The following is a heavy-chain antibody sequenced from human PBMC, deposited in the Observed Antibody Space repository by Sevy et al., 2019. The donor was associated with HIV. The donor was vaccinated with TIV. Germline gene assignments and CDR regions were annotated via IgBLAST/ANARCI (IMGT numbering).Heavy chain of an antibody. D-gene: IGHD6-19*01. Sequence: GGSLRLSCAASGFTFNSYGMHWVRQAPGKGLEWVAFIWFDGSHKYYVDSMKGRFTISRDNSKNMLYLQMNTLRLEDTAVYYSASAVSEDIDVWGKGTTVTVSS. CDR3: ASAVSEDIDV. V-gene: IGHV3-30*02. J-gene: IGHJ6*03. CDR1: GFTFNSYG. CDR2: IWFDGSHK.